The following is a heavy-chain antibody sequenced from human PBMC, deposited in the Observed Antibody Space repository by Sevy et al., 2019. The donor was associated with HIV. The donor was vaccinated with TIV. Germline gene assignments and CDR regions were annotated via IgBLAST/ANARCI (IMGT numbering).Heavy chain of an antibody. Sequence: GGSLRLSCAASGFTFSSYWMSWVRQAPGKGLEWVANIKQDGSEKYYVDSVKGRFTISIDNAKNSLYLQMNSLRAEDTAVYYCARVITMIVAYFDYWGQGTLVTVSS. D-gene: IGHD3-22*01. V-gene: IGHV3-7*01. J-gene: IGHJ4*02. CDR2: IKQDGSEK. CDR1: GFTFSSYW. CDR3: ARVITMIVAYFDY.